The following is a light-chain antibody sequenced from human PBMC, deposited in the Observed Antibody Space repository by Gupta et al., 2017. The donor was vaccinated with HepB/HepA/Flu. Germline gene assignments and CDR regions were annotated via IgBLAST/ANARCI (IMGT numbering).Light chain of an antibody. CDR2: NNN. Sequence: QSVLTQPPSASVTPGQRVTISCSGSSSNIGSNTVTWYRQLPGTAPKLLIYNNNQRPSGVPDRFSGSKSGTSASLAISGLQSEDEADYYCATWDDSPGSGVFGGGTKLTVL. CDR1: SSNIGSNT. J-gene: IGLJ2*01. V-gene: IGLV1-44*01. CDR3: ATWDDSPGSGV.